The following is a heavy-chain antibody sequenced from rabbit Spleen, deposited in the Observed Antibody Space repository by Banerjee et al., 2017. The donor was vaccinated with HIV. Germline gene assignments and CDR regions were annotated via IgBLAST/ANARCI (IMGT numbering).Heavy chain of an antibody. CDR1: GFDFGSNA. J-gene: IGHJ6*01. V-gene: IGHV1S47*01. Sequence: EESGGGLVQPEGSLTLTCKASGFDFGSNAMCWVRQAPGKGPEWIACIVNGDGSTYYASWVNGRFTISRSTSLATVTLQVTSLTAADTATYFCARDTASSFSSYGMDLWGPGTLVTVS. CDR3: ARDTASSFSSYGMDL. CDR2: IVNGDGST. D-gene: IGHD8-1*01.